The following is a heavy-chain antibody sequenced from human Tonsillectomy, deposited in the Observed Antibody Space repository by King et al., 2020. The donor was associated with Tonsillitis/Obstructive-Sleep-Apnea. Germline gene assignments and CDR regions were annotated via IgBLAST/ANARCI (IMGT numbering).Heavy chain of an antibody. D-gene: IGHD2-2*01. CDR3: ARHDLGYCSSTSCLRGYFDY. Sequence: QLQESGPGLVKPSETLSLTCTVSGGSISNYYWSWIRQPPGKGLGWIGYIYYSGSTNYNPSLKSRVTISVDTSKNQFSLKLSSVTAADTAVYYCARHDLGYCSSTSCLRGYFDYWGQGTLVTVSS. J-gene: IGHJ4*02. CDR2: IYYSGST. V-gene: IGHV4-59*08. CDR1: GGSISNYY.